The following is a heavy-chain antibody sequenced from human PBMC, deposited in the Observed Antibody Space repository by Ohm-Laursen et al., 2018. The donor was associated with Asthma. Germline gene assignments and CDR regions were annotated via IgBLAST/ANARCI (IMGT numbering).Heavy chain of an antibody. V-gene: IGHV3-33*08. J-gene: IGHJ4*02. CDR2: IWYDGSNK. Sequence: SLRLSCAASGFTFDSYSMSWVRQAPGKGLEWAAVIWYDGSNKYYADSVKGRFTISRDNSKNTLYLQMNSLRAEDTAVYYCARGMGSVNSLAANLDYWGQGTLVIVSS. CDR3: ARGMGSVNSLAANLDY. D-gene: IGHD6-19*01. CDR1: GFTFDSYS.